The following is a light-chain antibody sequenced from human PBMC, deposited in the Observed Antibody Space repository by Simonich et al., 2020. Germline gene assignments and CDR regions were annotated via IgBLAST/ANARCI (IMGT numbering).Light chain of an antibody. CDR2: KAS. CDR1: KSISSW. Sequence: DIQMTQSPSTLSASVGDRVTITCRASKSISSWLAWYQQKPGKAPKLLIYKASSLESGVPDRFSGSGSGTDFTLTISSLQAEDVAVYYCQQYYSTPPYTFGQGTKLEIK. CDR3: QQYYSTPPYT. V-gene: IGKV1-5*03. J-gene: IGKJ2*01.